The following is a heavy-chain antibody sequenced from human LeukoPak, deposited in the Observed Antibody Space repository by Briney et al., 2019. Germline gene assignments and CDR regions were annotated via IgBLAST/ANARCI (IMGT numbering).Heavy chain of an antibody. CDR3: ASTLPLKTGDSYYYYYMDV. CDR1: GGSISSYY. CDR2: IYYSGST. D-gene: IGHD7-27*01. Sequence: SETLSLTCTVSGGSISSYYWSWIRQPPGKGLEWIGYIYYSGSTNYNPSLKSRVTISVDTSKNQFSLKLSSVTAADTAVYYCASTLPLKTGDSYYYYYMDVWGKGTTVTVSS. V-gene: IGHV4-59*01. J-gene: IGHJ6*03.